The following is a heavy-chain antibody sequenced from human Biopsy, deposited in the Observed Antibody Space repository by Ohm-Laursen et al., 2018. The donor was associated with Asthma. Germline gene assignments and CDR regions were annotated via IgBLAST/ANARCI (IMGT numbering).Heavy chain of an antibody. V-gene: IGHV3-30*03. CDR2: VSSDGHNK. D-gene: IGHD3-22*01. CDR1: GFAFSQCG. Sequence: SLRLSCAAPGFAFSQCGMHWVRQGPGKGLEWVALVSSDGHNKYYEDSVKGRFTISRDNSRNRLYLQINSLTVEDSAVYFCARQSGQEYGDSIPFDTWGQGTKVAVSS. J-gene: IGHJ3*02. CDR3: ARQSGQEYGDSIPFDT.